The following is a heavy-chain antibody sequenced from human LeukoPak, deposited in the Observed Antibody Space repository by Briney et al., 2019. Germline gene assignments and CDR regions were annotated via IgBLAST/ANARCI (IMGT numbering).Heavy chain of an antibody. V-gene: IGHV4-39*01. D-gene: IGHD3-22*01. Sequence: PSETLSLTCTVSGGSIRSSYYYWGWIRQPPGKGLEWIGSIYDSGSTYYNPSLKSRVTISVDTSKNQFSLKLSSVTAADTAVYYCARAYYYDSSSLAFDIWGQGTMVTVSS. CDR2: IYDSGST. CDR3: ARAYYYDSSSLAFDI. CDR1: GGSIRSSYYY. J-gene: IGHJ3*02.